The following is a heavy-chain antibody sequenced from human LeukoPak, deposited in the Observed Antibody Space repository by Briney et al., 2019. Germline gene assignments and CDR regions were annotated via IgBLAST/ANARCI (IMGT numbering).Heavy chain of an antibody. CDR1: GYSISSGYY. CDR3: AREGGVVTASLGAFDI. J-gene: IGHJ3*02. CDR2: IYHSGST. Sequence: PSETLSLTCTVSGYSISSGYYWGWIRQPPGKGLEWIGSIYHSGSTYYNPSLKSRVTISVDTSKNQFSLRLSSVTAADTAVYYCAREGGVVTASLGAFDIWGQGTMVTVSS. V-gene: IGHV4-38-2*02. D-gene: IGHD2-21*02.